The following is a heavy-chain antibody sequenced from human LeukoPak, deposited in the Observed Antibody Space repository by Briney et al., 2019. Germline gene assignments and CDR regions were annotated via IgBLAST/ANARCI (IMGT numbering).Heavy chain of an antibody. D-gene: IGHD3-10*01. Sequence: SETLSLTCTVSGGSISSYYWSWIRQPPGKGLEWIGYIYYSGSTNYNPSLKSRVTISVDTSKNQFSLKLSSVTAADTAVYYCARWVPPSGWFDPWGQGTLVTVSS. CDR3: ARWVPPSGWFDP. CDR1: GGSISSYY. V-gene: IGHV4-59*01. J-gene: IGHJ5*02. CDR2: IYYSGST.